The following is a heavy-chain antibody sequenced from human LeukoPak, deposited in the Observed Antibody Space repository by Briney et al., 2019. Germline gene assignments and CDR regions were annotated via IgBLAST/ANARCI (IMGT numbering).Heavy chain of an antibody. D-gene: IGHD3-10*01. V-gene: IGHV3-20*04. CDR3: ARDFPVWFGELLSAFYLDY. Sequence: GGSLRLSCAASGFTFDDYGMSWVRQAPGKGLEWVSGINWNGGSTGYADSVKGRFTISGDNAKNSLYLQMNSLRAEDTALYYCARDFPVWFGELLSAFYLDYWGQGTLVTVSS. J-gene: IGHJ4*02. CDR2: INWNGGST. CDR1: GFTFDDYG.